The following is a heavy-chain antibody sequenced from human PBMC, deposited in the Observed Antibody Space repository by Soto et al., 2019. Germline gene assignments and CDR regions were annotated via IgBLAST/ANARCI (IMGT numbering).Heavy chain of an antibody. D-gene: IGHD3-9*01. J-gene: IGHJ4*02. CDR2: TFYRSRWYS. CDR3: ARAGSTMYRLHPHFDY. V-gene: IGHV6-1*01. CDR1: GDSVSTNSGA. Sequence: SQALSLTCAISGDSVSTNSGAWNWIRQSPSRGLEWLGRTFYRSRWYSDYADSVKGRININSDTSKNQFSLQLSSVTPEDTAVYYCARAGSTMYRLHPHFDYWGQGTLVTAS.